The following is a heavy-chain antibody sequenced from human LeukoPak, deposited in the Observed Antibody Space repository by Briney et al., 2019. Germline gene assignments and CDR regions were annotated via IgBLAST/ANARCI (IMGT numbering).Heavy chain of an antibody. D-gene: IGHD3-3*01. Sequence: SETLSLTCTVSGGSISSYYWSWIRQPAGKGLEWIGRIYTSGSTNYNPSLKSRVTMSVDTSKNQFTLKLSSVTAADTAVYYCAREAITIFGVVVLDYWGQGTLVTVSS. CDR1: GGSISSYY. V-gene: IGHV4-4*07. CDR3: AREAITIFGVVVLDY. J-gene: IGHJ4*02. CDR2: IYTSGST.